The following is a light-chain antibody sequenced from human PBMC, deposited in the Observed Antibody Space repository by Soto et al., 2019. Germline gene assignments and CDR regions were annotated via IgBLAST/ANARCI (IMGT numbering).Light chain of an antibody. J-gene: IGLJ2*01. Sequence: QSALTQPASVSGSPGQSITISCTGTSSDVGGYNYVSWYQQHPGKVPKLMIYDVSNRPSGVSNRFSGSKSGNTASLTISGLQAEDEADYYCSSYTSTNTLVFGGGTKVTV. V-gene: IGLV2-14*03. CDR3: SSYTSTNTLV. CDR1: SSDVGGYNY. CDR2: DVS.